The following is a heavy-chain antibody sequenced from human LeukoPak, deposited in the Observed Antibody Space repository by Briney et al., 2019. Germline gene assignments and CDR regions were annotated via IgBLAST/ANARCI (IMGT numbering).Heavy chain of an antibody. J-gene: IGHJ3*02. CDR1: GGSISSSSYY. V-gene: IGHV4-39*01. CDR2: IYYSGST. Sequence: PSETLSLTCTVSGGSISSSSYYWGWIRQPPGKGLEWIGSIYYSGSTYYNPSLKSRVTISVDTSKNQFSLKLSSVTAADTAVYYCARHVSPGFSLAFDIWGQGTMVTVSS. CDR3: ARHVSPGFSLAFDI. D-gene: IGHD7-27*01.